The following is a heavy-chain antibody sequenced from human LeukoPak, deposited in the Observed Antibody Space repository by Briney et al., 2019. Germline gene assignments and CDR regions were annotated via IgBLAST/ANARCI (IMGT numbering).Heavy chain of an antibody. CDR3: ARAEWELLGQVEY. D-gene: IGHD1-26*01. CDR2: ISYDGSNK. J-gene: IGHJ4*02. Sequence: GWSVTLSCAASGLIFSRYAMHWVGQAAGKGLDGVAVISYDGSNKYYADSVKGRFTISRDNSKNTLYLQMNSLRAEDTAVYYCARAEWELLGQVEYWGQGTLVTVSS. CDR1: GLIFSRYA. V-gene: IGHV3-30-3*01.